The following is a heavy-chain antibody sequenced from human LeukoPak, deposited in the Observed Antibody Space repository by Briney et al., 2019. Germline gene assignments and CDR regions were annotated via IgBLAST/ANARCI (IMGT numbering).Heavy chain of an antibody. D-gene: IGHD6-13*01. CDR1: GYTFTSYG. CDR3: ARDVGAGYSSLFDY. Sequence: ASVKVSCKASGYTFTSYGISWVRQAPGQGLEWMGWISAYNGNTDYAQKLQGRVTMTTDTSTSTAYMELRSLRSDDTAVYYCARDVGAGYSSLFDYWGQGTLVTVSS. CDR2: ISAYNGNT. J-gene: IGHJ4*02. V-gene: IGHV1-18*01.